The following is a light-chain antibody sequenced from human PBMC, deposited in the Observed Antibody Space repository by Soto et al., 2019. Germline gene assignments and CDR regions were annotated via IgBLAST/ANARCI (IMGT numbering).Light chain of an antibody. CDR1: QSLLHSNGYNY. Sequence: DIVMTQSPLSLPVTPGEPASISCRSSQSLLHSNGYNYSDWYLQKPGQSPQLLIYLGSNRASGVPDRFSGSGSGTEFTLKISRVEAEDVGVYYCMQALQTPLTFGPGTKVDIK. J-gene: IGKJ3*01. CDR3: MQALQTPLT. CDR2: LGS. V-gene: IGKV2-28*01.